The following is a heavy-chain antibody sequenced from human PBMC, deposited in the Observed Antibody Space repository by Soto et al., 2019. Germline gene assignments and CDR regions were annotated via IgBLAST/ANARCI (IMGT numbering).Heavy chain of an antibody. V-gene: IGHV4-31*03. Sequence: PSDTLSLTCTVSGGSISSGGYYWSWIRQHPGKGLEWIGYIYYSGSTYYNPSLKSRVTISVDTSKNQFSLKLSSVTAADTAVYYCARLVATITALDIWGQGTMVTVSS. CDR3: ARLVATITALDI. D-gene: IGHD5-12*01. J-gene: IGHJ3*02. CDR1: GGSISSGGYY. CDR2: IYYSGST.